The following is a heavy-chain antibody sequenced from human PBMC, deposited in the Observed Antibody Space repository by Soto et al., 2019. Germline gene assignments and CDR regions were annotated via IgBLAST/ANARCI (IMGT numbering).Heavy chain of an antibody. D-gene: IGHD6-19*01. V-gene: IGHV1-69*13. CDR3: ARDVSSSGWFSPSSYYYGMDV. CDR1: GGTFSSYA. J-gene: IGHJ6*02. CDR2: IIPIFGTA. Sequence: SVKVSCKASGGTFSSYAISWVRQAPGQGLEWMGGIIPIFGTANYAQKFQGRVTITADESTSTAYMELSSLRSEDTAVYYCARDVSSSGWFSPSSYYYGMDVWGQGTTVTVSS.